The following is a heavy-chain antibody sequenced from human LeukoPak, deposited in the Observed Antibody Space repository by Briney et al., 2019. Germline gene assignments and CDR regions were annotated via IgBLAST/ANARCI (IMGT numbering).Heavy chain of an antibody. CDR1: GYTFTGYY. V-gene: IGHV1-2*02. CDR3: ARDKGLANYYYYGMDV. Sequence: ASVRVSRKASGYTFTGYYMHWVRQAPGQGLEWMGWINPNSGGTNYAQKFQGRVTMTRDTSISTAYMELSRLRSDDTAVYYCARDKGLANYYYYGMDVWGQGTTVTVSS. J-gene: IGHJ6*02. D-gene: IGHD3/OR15-3a*01. CDR2: INPNSGGT.